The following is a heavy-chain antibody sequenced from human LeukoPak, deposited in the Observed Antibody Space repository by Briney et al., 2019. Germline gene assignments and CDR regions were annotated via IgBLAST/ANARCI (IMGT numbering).Heavy chain of an antibody. CDR2: IYSGGST. Sequence: PGGSLRLSCAASGFTVSSNFMSWVRQAPGKGLEWLSLIYSGGSTDYADSVKGRFTISRDNSKNTLYLQMNSLRAEDTAVYYCARRTIAYGGNYDYWGQGTLVTVSS. CDR3: ARRTIAYGGNYDY. CDR1: GFTVSSNF. J-gene: IGHJ4*02. D-gene: IGHD4-23*01. V-gene: IGHV3-53*01.